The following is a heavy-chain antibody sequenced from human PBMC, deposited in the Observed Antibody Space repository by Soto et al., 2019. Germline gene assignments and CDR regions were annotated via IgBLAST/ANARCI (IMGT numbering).Heavy chain of an antibody. CDR3: ARGPIPIVLGYYGMDV. V-gene: IGHV4-61*01. D-gene: IGHD2-8*01. J-gene: IGHJ6*02. Sequence: SETLSLTCTVSGGSVSGGSVSSGSYYWSWIRQPPGKGLEWIGYIYYSGSTNYNPSLKSRVTISLDMSKNQFSLKLSSVTAADTAVYYCARGPIPIVLGYYGMDVWGQGTTVTVSS. CDR2: IYYSGST. CDR1: GGSVSSGSYY.